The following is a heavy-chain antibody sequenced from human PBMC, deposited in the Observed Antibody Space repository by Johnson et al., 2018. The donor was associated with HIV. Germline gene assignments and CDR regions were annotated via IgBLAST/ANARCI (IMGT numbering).Heavy chain of an antibody. D-gene: IGHD3-16*01. V-gene: IGHV3-20*04. Sequence: VQLVESGGGVVRPGGSLRLSCAASGFTFDDYDMSWVRQAPGTGLEWVSGINWNGGSTTYADSMKVRFTISSDNAKDSLYLQMNSLRAEDTALYYCARGVQQFGAPGAFDIWGQGTVVTVSS. CDR3: ARGVQQFGAPGAFDI. CDR2: INWNGGST. J-gene: IGHJ3*02. CDR1: GFTFDDYD.